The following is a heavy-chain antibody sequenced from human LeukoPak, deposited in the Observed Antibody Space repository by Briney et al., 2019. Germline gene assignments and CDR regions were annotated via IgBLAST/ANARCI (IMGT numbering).Heavy chain of an antibody. CDR3: ARHRGFGESAFIY. Sequence: GESLRISCKGSGYSFTSYWISWVRQMPGKGLEWMGRIDPSDSYTRYSPSFQGHVTISVDKSMSTAYLQWSSLKASDTAMYYCARHRGFGESAFIYWGQGTLVTVSS. CDR2: IDPSDSYT. D-gene: IGHD3-10*01. V-gene: IGHV5-10-1*01. J-gene: IGHJ4*02. CDR1: GYSFTSYW.